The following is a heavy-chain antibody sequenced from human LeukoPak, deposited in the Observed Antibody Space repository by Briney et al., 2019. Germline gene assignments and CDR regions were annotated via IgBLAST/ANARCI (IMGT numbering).Heavy chain of an antibody. CDR2: INHSGST. Sequence: PSETLSLTCAVYGGSFSGYYWSWIRQPPGKGLEWIGEINHSGSTNYNPSLKSRVTISVDTSKNQFSLKLSSVTAADTAVYYCASYSYGYDGWSDPWGQGTLVTVSS. CDR3: ASYSYGYDGWSDP. D-gene: IGHD5-18*01. CDR1: GGSFSGYY. J-gene: IGHJ5*02. V-gene: IGHV4-34*01.